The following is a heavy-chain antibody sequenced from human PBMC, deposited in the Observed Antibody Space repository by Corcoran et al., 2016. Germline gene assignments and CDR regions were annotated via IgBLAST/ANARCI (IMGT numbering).Heavy chain of an antibody. V-gene: IGHV3-53*01. CDR2: IYSGGST. J-gene: IGHJ4*02. CDR1: GFTVSSNY. CDR3: ARDRYYDSSGYYPSYFDY. Sequence: EVQLVESGGGLIQPGGSLRLSCAASGFTVSSNYMSWVRQAPGKGLEWVSVIYSGGSTYYADSVKGRFTIYRDTSKNTLYLQMNSLRADDTAVYYCARDRYYDSSGYYPSYFDYWGQGTLVTVSS. D-gene: IGHD3-22*01.